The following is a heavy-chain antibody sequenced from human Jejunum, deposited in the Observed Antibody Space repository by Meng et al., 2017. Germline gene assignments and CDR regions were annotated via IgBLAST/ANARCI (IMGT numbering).Heavy chain of an antibody. Sequence: QVQLHDSGPGLVKPSQTLSLTCTVSGGSISSDGYYWSWIRQHPGKALAWIGYIHYSGNIYYNPSLKSRVTMSVDSSKNQFSLKLTSVTAADTAVYYCARDLGYTGSYEFDYWGQGTLVTVSS. J-gene: IGHJ4*02. CDR3: ARDLGYTGSYEFDY. V-gene: IGHV4-31*03. CDR1: GGSISSDGYY. CDR2: IHYSGNI. D-gene: IGHD3-10*01.